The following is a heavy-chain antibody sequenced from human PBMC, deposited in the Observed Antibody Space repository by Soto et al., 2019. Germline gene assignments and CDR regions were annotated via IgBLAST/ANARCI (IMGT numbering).Heavy chain of an antibody. CDR3: ARDQIWHDLVWLFDP. V-gene: IGHV1-46*03. J-gene: IGHJ5*02. D-gene: IGHD1-1*01. CDR2: IYPGGVNI. Sequence: QVQLVQSGAEVKKPGASVKVSCKAIGYSFTSHYMHWVRQAPGQGLEWMGTIYPGGVNIGYAQKFKCRVTMTKDTSTSTVYMELNSLTSEDTAVYYCARDQIWHDLVWLFDPWGQGTLVTVSS. CDR1: GYSFTSHY.